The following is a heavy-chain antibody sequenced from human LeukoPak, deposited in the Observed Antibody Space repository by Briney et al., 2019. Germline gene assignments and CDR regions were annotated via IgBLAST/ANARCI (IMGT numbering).Heavy chain of an antibody. J-gene: IGHJ4*02. Sequence: PGGSLRLSCAASGFTVSSYAMHWVRQAPGKGLEWVAVISYDGSNKYYADSVKGRFTISRDNSKNTLYLQMNSLRAEDTAVYYCAKDGSPIVVVPAAPDYWGQGTLVTVSS. CDR2: ISYDGSNK. CDR3: AKDGSPIVVVPAAPDY. V-gene: IGHV3-30*04. CDR1: GFTVSSYA. D-gene: IGHD2-2*01.